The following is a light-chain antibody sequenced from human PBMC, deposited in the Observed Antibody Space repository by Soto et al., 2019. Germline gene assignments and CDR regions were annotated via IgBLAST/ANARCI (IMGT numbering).Light chain of an antibody. CDR3: SGWDDSLRGYI. J-gene: IGLJ1*01. CDR1: SSNIGSNY. Sequence: QSVLTQPPSASGTPGQGITISCSGSSSNIGSNYVYWYQQLPGTAPKLLIYRNIQRPSGVPDRFSGSKSGSPASLVISGLRSEDDADYFCSGWDDSLRGYIFGPGTKLTVL. CDR2: RNI. V-gene: IGLV1-47*01.